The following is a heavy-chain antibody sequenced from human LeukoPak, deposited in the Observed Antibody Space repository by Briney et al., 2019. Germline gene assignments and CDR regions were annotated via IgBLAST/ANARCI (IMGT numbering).Heavy chain of an antibody. CDR1: GFTFSSYS. Sequence: GGSLRLSCAASGFTFSSYSMNWVRQAPGKGLEWVSSISSSSSYIYYADSVKGRFTISRDNAKNSLYLQMNSLRAEDTAVYYCARTRQVDLSALDYWGQGTLVTVSS. V-gene: IGHV3-21*01. CDR2: ISSSSSYI. D-gene: IGHD2/OR15-2a*01. J-gene: IGHJ4*02. CDR3: ARTRQVDLSALDY.